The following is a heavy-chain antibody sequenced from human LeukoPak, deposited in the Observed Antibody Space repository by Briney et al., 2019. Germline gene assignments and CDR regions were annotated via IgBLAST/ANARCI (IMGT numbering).Heavy chain of an antibody. J-gene: IGHJ6*03. D-gene: IGHD2-21*01. CDR2: IYTSGST. V-gene: IGHV4-61*02. Sequence: SQTLSLTCTVSGVSISSGSYYWSWIRQPAGKGLEWIGRIYTSGSTNYNPSLKSRVTISVDTSKKQFSLKLSSVTAADTAVYYCARDRVDYYYYMDVWGKGTTVTVSS. CDR3: ARDRVDYYYYMDV. CDR1: GVSISSGSYY.